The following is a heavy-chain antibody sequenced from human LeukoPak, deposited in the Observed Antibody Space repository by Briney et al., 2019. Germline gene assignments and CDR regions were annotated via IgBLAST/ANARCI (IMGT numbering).Heavy chain of an antibody. CDR2: ISSSGSTI. V-gene: IGHV3-11*04. CDR3: ARELDCSSTSCYTYYYYYYYMDV. Sequence: GGSLRLSCAASGFTFSDYYMSWIRQAPGKGLEWVSYISSSGSTIYYADSVKGRFTISRDNAKNTLYLQMNSLRAEDTAVYYCARELDCSSTSCYTYYYYYYYMDVWGKGTTVTVSS. D-gene: IGHD2-2*02. CDR1: GFTFSDYY. J-gene: IGHJ6*03.